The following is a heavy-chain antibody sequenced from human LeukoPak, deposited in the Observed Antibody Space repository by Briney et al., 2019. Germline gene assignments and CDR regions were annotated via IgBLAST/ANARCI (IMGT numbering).Heavy chain of an antibody. J-gene: IGHJ5*02. D-gene: IGHD3-10*01. Sequence: GESLKISCKGSGYSFTSYWIGWVRQMPGKGLEWMGIIYPGDSDTRYSPSFQGQVTISADKSISTAYLQWSSLKASDTAMYYCARTYYYGSGTGYWFDPWGQGTLVTVSS. CDR3: ARTYYYGSGTGYWFDP. CDR1: GYSFTSYW. V-gene: IGHV5-51*01. CDR2: IYPGDSDT.